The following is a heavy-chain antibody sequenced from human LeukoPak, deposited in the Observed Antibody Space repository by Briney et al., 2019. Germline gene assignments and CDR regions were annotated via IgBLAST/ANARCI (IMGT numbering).Heavy chain of an antibody. V-gene: IGHV1-69*13. D-gene: IGHD2-21*01. CDR2: IIPIFGTA. J-gene: IGHJ1*01. CDR3: ARGNCGGDCPAEYFQH. CDR1: GGTFSSYA. Sequence: SVKVSCKASGGTFSSYAISWVRQAPGQGLEWMGGIIPIFGTANYAQKFQGRVTITADESTSTAYMELSSLRSEDTAVYYCARGNCGGDCPAEYFQHWGQGTLVTVSS.